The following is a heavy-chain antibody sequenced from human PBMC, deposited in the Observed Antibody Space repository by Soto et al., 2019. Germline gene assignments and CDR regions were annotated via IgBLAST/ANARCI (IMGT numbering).Heavy chain of an antibody. CDR1: GFTLRNAW. D-gene: IGHD7-27*01. Sequence: EVQLVESGGGLVKPGGSLRLSWAASGFTLRNAWMTWFPKAPGRGLEWVGRIKSKTDGGTTDYAAPVKGRFTISRDDSKNTLYLQMNSLKTEDTAVYYCTTDGDSPFDYWGQGTLVTVSS. J-gene: IGHJ4*02. V-gene: IGHV3-15*01. CDR3: TTDGDSPFDY. CDR2: IKSKTDGGTT.